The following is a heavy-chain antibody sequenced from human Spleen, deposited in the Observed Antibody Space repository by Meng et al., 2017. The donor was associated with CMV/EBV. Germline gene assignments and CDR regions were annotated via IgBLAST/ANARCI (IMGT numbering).Heavy chain of an antibody. CDR2: ISAYNSNT. Sequence: ASVKVSCKASGYTFTSYGISWVRQAPGQGLEWMGWISAYNSNTLYAQKLQGRVTLTTETFTNIAYLELRSLTSDDTAVYYCARDSGETDYYDSSGYYAEHWGQGTLVTVSS. D-gene: IGHD3-22*01. CDR3: ARDSGETDYYDSSGYYAEH. CDR1: GYTFTSYG. V-gene: IGHV1-18*01. J-gene: IGHJ1*01.